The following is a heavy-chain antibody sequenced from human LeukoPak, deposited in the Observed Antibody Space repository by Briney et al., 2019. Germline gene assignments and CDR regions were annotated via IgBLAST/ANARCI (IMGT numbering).Heavy chain of an antibody. CDR3: ARDRRGVNFYYYYMDV. CDR1: GFMFTGYW. V-gene: IGHV3-7*01. CDR2: IKEDGSEK. D-gene: IGHD3-10*01. J-gene: IGHJ6*03. Sequence: GGSLRLSCEASGFMFTGYWMSWVRQAPGKGLEWVANIKEDGSEKYYVDSVKGRFTISRDNPKKLLCLQMNSLRAEDTAVYYCARDRRGVNFYYYYMDVWGKGTSVIVSS.